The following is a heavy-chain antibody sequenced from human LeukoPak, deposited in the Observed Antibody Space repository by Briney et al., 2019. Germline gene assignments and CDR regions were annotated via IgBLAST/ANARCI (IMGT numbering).Heavy chain of an antibody. V-gene: IGHV3-74*01. D-gene: IGHD1-26*01. CDR3: PRLGPAFDY. CDR1: GFTFSNSW. CDR2: ISNDGSSS. J-gene: IGHJ4*02. Sequence: PGGSLRLSCAASGFTFSNSWMHWVRQVPGKGLVWVSRISNDGSSSIYADSVKGRFTISRDNAKNTLYLQMNSLRGEDTAVYYWPRLGPAFDYWGKGPLATVS.